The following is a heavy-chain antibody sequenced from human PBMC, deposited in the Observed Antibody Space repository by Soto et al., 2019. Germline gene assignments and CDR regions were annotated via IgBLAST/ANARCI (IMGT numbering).Heavy chain of an antibody. J-gene: IGHJ4*02. CDR3: ARGYYDSSGYYWVFDY. CDR1: GFTFSSYS. V-gene: IGHV3-48*01. Sequence: PGGSLRLSCEASGFTFSSYSMNWVRQAPGKGLEWVSYISSSSSTIYYADSVKGRFTISRDNAKNSLYLQMNSLRAEDMAVYYCARGYYDSSGYYWVFDYWGQGT. CDR2: ISSSSSTI. D-gene: IGHD3-22*01.